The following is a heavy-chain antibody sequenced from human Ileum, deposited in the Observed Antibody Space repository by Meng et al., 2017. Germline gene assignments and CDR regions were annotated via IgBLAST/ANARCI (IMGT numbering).Heavy chain of an antibody. J-gene: IGHJ4*02. V-gene: IGHV3-33*01. D-gene: IGHD3-3*01. Sequence: VQFVARVGRCVWPARSLGLICAVFGLTLRTHDVHWVRQAPGKGLEWVVVSCPDGRREDKAYSVKGRFTLSRDNSKNTLHLQMNTLRAEDTAAYYGARWEWQYLAFFDFWGQGALVTVSS. CDR3: ARWEWQYLAFFDF. CDR1: GLTLRTHD. CDR2: SCPDGRRE.